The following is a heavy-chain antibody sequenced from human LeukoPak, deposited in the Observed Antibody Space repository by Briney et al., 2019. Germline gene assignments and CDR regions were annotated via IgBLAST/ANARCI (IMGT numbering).Heavy chain of an antibody. CDR1: GFTFSSYG. J-gene: IGHJ4*02. V-gene: IGHV3-30*18. CDR2: ISYDGSNK. CDR3: AKDPRRYGSGSFYFDH. D-gene: IGHD3-10*01. Sequence: GGSLRLSCAASGFTFSSYGMHWVRQAPGKGLEWVAVISYDGSNKYYADSVKGRFTISRDNSKNTLYLQMNSLRAEDTAVYYCAKDPRRYGSGSFYFDHWGQGTLVTVSS.